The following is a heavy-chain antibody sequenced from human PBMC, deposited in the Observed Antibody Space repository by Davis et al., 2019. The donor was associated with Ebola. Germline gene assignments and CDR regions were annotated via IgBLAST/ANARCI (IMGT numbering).Heavy chain of an antibody. D-gene: IGHD5-12*01. CDR3: VRDSGYYSHDY. J-gene: IGHJ4*01. CDR1: GFTFSNFH. V-gene: IGHV3-74*01. Sequence: GESLKISCAASGFTFSNFHIHWVRQTPGKGLVWVARIDPDGTGTNYADSVKGRFTISRDNAKNTLSLQMNRLRVEDTAVYYCVRDSGYYSHDYWGHGTLVTVSS. CDR2: IDPDGTGT.